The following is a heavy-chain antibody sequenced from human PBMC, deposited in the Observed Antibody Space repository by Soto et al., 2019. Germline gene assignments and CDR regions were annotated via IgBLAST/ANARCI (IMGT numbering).Heavy chain of an antibody. Sequence: PGGSLRLSCAASGFTFSSYAMSWVRQAPGKGLEWVSAISGSGGSTYYADSVKGRFTISRDNSKNTLYLQMNSLRAEDTAVYYCAKEPLLRYCSGGSCYTYDYWGQGTLVTVSS. CDR1: GFTFSSYA. J-gene: IGHJ4*02. D-gene: IGHD2-15*01. CDR2: ISGSGGST. CDR3: AKEPLLRYCSGGSCYTYDY. V-gene: IGHV3-23*01.